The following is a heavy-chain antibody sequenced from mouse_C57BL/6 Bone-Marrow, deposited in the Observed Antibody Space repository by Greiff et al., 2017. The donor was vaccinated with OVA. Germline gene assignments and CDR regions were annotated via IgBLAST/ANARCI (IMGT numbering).Heavy chain of an antibody. CDR3: ARVGNPDD. D-gene: IGHD2-1*01. J-gene: IGHJ2*01. CDR1: GYTFTSYW. CDR2: IDPSDSYT. Sequence: QVQLQQPGAELVKPGASVKLSCKASGYTFTSYWMQWVKQRPGQGLEWIGEIDPSDSYTNYNQKFKGKATLTVDTSSSTAYMQLSSLSSEDTADYYCARVGNPDDWGQGTTLTVSS. V-gene: IGHV1-50*01.